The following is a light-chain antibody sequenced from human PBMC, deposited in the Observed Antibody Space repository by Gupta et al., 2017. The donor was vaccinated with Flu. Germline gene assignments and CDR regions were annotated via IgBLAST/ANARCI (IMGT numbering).Light chain of an antibody. CDR2: EDY. J-gene: IGLJ3*02. CDR1: GGIAGNY. CDR3: QSYYYRSRV. Sequence: GGIAGNYVQWYKQRPGSSPSTVIYEDYQSPSVVPARFSVSLDTSSNSASLTISVLNAEDEGDYYCQSYYYRSRVFGGGTRLTVL. V-gene: IGLV6-57*01.